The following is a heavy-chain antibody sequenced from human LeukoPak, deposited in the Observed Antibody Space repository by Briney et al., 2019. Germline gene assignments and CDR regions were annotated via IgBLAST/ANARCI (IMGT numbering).Heavy chain of an antibody. CDR3: ARQIVVVPAALYWFDP. CDR2: INYSGST. Sequence: SETLSLTCTVSGGSISSYYWNWIRQPPGKGLEWIGYINYSGSTNYNPSLKSRVTISVDTSKNQFSLKLSSVTAADTAVYYCARQIVVVPAALYWFDPWGQGTLVTVSS. D-gene: IGHD2-15*01. CDR1: GGSISSYY. V-gene: IGHV4-59*08. J-gene: IGHJ5*02.